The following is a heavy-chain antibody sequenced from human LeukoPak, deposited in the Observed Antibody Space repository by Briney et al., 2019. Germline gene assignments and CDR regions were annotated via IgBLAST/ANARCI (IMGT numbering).Heavy chain of an antibody. Sequence: GGSLRLSCAASGFTFSTYWMSWVRQAPGKGLEWVANIKQDGSEKYYVDSVKGRFTISRDNAKNSLYLQMNSLRAEDTAVYYCARDLSRCSSTSCYRYYYMDVWGKGTTVTVSS. J-gene: IGHJ6*03. V-gene: IGHV3-7*01. CDR2: IKQDGSEK. D-gene: IGHD2-2*01. CDR1: GFTFSTYW. CDR3: ARDLSRCSSTSCYRYYYMDV.